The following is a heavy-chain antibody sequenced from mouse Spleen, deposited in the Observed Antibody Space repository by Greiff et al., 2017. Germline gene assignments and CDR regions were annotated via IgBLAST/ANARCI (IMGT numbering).Heavy chain of an antibody. CDR3: ARGWDVGY. D-gene: IGHD4-1*01. CDR1: GYSFTGYY. J-gene: IGHJ2*01. V-gene: IGHV1-42*01. Sequence: VQLKESGPELVKPGASVKISCKASGYSFTGYYMNWVKQSPEKSLEWIGEINPSTGGTTYNQKFKAKATLTVDKSSSTAYMQLKSLTSEDSAVYYCARGWDVGYWGQGTTLTVSS. CDR2: INPSTGGT.